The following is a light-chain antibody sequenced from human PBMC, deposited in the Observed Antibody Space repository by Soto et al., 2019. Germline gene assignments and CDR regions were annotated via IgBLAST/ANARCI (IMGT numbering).Light chain of an antibody. CDR1: SSDGGGYNY. CDR2: DVS. CDR3: SSYTSSSTHVV. V-gene: IGLV2-14*01. J-gene: IGLJ2*01. Sequence: QSALTQPASVSGSPGQSITISCTGTSSDGGGYNYVSWYQQHPGKAPKLMIYDVSNRHSGVSNRFSGSKSGNTASLTISGLQAEDEAEYYCSSYTSSSTHVVFGGGTKLTVL.